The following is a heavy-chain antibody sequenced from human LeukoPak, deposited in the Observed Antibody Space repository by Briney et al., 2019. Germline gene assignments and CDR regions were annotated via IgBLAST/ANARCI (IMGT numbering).Heavy chain of an antibody. Sequence: GGSLRLSCAASGFTFDDYAMHWVRQAPGKGLEWVSGISWNSGSIGYADSVKGRFTISRDNAKNSLYLQMNSLRAEDTALYYCAEGLLWFGLEYYGMDVWGQGTTVTVSS. J-gene: IGHJ6*02. CDR1: GFTFDDYA. D-gene: IGHD3-10*01. CDR2: ISWNSGSI. V-gene: IGHV3-9*01. CDR3: AEGLLWFGLEYYGMDV.